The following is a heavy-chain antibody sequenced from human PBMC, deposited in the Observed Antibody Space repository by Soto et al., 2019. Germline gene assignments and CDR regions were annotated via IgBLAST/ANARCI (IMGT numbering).Heavy chain of an antibody. CDR1: GGSISSGGYY. CDR3: ARAGYIYGRNPLGY. V-gene: IGHV4-31*01. D-gene: IGHD5-18*01. Sequence: QVQLQESRPGLVKPSQTLSLTCTVSGGSISSGGYYWSWIRQHPGKVMDWIGYIYYSGSTYYNPSLKSIVTISVDTSKNQFGLKLSSVTAADTAVCYCARAGYIYGRNPLGYRGQGTLVTVSS. J-gene: IGHJ4*02. CDR2: IYYSGST.